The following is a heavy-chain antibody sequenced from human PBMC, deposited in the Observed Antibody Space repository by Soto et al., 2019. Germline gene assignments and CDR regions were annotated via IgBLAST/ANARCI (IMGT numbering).Heavy chain of an antibody. CDR2: ITYSGGSR. D-gene: IGHD3-22*01. Sequence: GGSLRLSCAASGFTFSSYAMHWVRQAPGKGLEWVSTITYSGGSRDYADSVKGRFTISRDNSKNTLYLQMNSLRAEDTAVYYCAKKGYYDTSGYPIRYFDYWGQGTLVTVSS. V-gene: IGHV3-23*01. CDR3: AKKGYYDTSGYPIRYFDY. J-gene: IGHJ4*02. CDR1: GFTFSSYA.